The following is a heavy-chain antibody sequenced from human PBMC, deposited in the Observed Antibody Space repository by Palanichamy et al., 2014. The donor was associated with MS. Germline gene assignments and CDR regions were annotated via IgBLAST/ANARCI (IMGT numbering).Heavy chain of an antibody. V-gene: IGHV1-3*01. Sequence: QVQLVQSGAEVKKPGASVKVSCMASGYTFTDYAMNWVRQAPGQRLEWMGWINAGNGNTKYSQKFQGRATLTRDTSASTAYMELSSLTSEDTAVYYCARGLWSSSRVGYYFDNWGQGTLVTVSS. CDR1: GYTFTDYA. J-gene: IGHJ4*02. CDR3: ARGLWSSSRVGYYFDN. CDR2: INAGNGNT. D-gene: IGHD3-3*01.